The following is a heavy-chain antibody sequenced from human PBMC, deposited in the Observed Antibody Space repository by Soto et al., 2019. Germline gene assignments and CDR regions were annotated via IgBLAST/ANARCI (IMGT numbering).Heavy chain of an antibody. Sequence: QVQLAESGGGVVQAGQSLRVSCEASGFAFGTYVRHWVRQAPGKGLEWVALIWDDGTRREYLESVRGRFTISRDNSKNAMYLQMNNLRVEDTALYYCVRDRDPMNREVIMTVGHLRLWGRGTLVSVSS. D-gene: IGHD3-16*01. CDR1: GFAFGTYV. CDR2: IWDDGTRR. J-gene: IGHJ2*01. V-gene: IGHV3-33*01. CDR3: VRDRDPMNREVIMTVGHLRL.